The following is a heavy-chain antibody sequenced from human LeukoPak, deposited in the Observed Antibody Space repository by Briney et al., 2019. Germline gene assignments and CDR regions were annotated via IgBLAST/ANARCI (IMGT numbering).Heavy chain of an antibody. CDR1: GFTFSSYS. J-gene: IGHJ6*03. Sequence: GGSLRLSCAASGFTFSSYSMNWVRQAPGKGLEWVSSISSSSSYIYSADSVKGRFTISRDNAKNSLYLQMNSLRAEDTAVYYCARAGLRLRHYYCYMDVWGKGTTVTISS. CDR3: ARAGLRLRHYYCYMDV. CDR2: ISSSSSYI. D-gene: IGHD5-12*01. V-gene: IGHV3-21*01.